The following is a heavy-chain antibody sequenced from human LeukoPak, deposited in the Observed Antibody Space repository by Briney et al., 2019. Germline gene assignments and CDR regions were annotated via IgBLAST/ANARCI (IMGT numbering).Heavy chain of an antibody. J-gene: IGHJ4*02. CDR1: GYTFTDYY. CDR2: INPNSGGT. CDR3: ARARRQLVPYFDS. Sequence: VASVKVSCKASGYTFTDYYMHWVRQAPGQGLEWMGWINPNSGGTNFAQKFQGRVAMTRDTSISTAYLELGSLRSDDTAVYFCARARRQLVPYFDSWGQGTLVTVSS. D-gene: IGHD6-6*01. V-gene: IGHV1-2*02.